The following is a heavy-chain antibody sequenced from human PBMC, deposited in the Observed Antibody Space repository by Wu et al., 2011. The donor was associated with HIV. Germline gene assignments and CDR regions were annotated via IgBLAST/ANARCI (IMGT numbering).Heavy chain of an antibody. J-gene: IGHJ4*02. D-gene: IGHD5-12*01. CDR3: ATRKHGYGLYYFDY. V-gene: IGHV1-69*06. CDR1: GDSLNFYA. Sequence: QSGAEVKKPGSSVKVSCKAXGDSLNFYAITWVRQAPGQGLEWMGSSSRLLVHQTTHRSCRAESRFTVDKSTSTAYMELSSLRSEDTAVYYCATRKHGYGLYYFDYWGQGTLVTVSS. CDR2: SSRLLVH.